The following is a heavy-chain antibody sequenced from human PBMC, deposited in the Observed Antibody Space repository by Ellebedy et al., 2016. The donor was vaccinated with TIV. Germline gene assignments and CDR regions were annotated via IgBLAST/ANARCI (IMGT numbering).Heavy chain of an antibody. CDR2: INSDGSGT. V-gene: IGHV3-74*01. CDR3: ARKGCPMSQARGCYSNYYYHGMDV. CDR1: TFTFRNYE. D-gene: IGHD2-15*01. Sequence: PGGSLRLSCTASTFTFRNYEMNWVRQAPGKGLVWVSHINSDGSGTNYADSVTGRFTISRDNAKKELYLQMNSLRVEDTAVYYCARKGCPMSQARGCYSNYYYHGMDVWGQGTTVTVSS. J-gene: IGHJ6*02.